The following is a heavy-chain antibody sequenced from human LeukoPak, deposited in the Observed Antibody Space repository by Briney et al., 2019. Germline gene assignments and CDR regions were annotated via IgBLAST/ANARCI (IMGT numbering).Heavy chain of an antibody. CDR1: GGSFSGYY. CDR2: INHSGST. J-gene: IGHJ6*02. V-gene: IGHV4-34*01. Sequence: SGTLSLTCAVYGGSFSGYYWSWIRQPPGKGLEWLGEINHSGSTNYNPSLKSRVTISVDTSKNQFSLKLSSVTAADTAVYYCARDPYRAIFKYGMDVWGQGTTVTVSS. CDR3: ARDPYRAIFKYGMDV. D-gene: IGHD3-16*02.